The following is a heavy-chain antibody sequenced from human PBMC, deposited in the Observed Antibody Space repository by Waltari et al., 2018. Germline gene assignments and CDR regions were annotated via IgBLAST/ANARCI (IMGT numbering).Heavy chain of an antibody. Sequence: QVQLVQSGTEVKKPGSSVKVSCKASGGTFSSYAISWVRQAPGQGLEWMGGIIPNFGTATYEQKFQGRVTIPADEATSTAYMELSSLRSEETAVYYCARERDGYNPLFDYWGQGTLVTVSS. CDR2: IIPNFGTA. V-gene: IGHV1-69*12. CDR1: GGTFSSYA. J-gene: IGHJ4*02. CDR3: ARERDGYNPLFDY. D-gene: IGHD5-12*01.